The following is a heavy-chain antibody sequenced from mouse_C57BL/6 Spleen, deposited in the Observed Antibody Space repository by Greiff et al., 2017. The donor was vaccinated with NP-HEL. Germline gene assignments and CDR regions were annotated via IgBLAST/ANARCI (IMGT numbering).Heavy chain of an antibody. CDR3: ARLPATVVAKDAMDY. J-gene: IGHJ4*01. CDR1: GYTFTSYW. Sequence: VQLQQSGAELVKPGASVKLSCKASGYTFTSYWMHWVKQRPGRGLEWIGRIDPNSGGTKYNEKFKSKATLTVDKPSSTAYMQLSSLTSEDSAVYYCARLPATVVAKDAMDYWGQGTSVTVSS. V-gene: IGHV1-72*01. CDR2: IDPNSGGT. D-gene: IGHD1-1*01.